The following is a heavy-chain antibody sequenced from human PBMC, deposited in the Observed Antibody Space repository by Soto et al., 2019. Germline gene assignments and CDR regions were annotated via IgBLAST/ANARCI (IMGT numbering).Heavy chain of an antibody. V-gene: IGHV4-31*03. Sequence: QVQLQESGPGLVKPSQTLSLTCTVSGGSISSGGYYWSWIRQHPGKGLEWIGYIYYSGSTYYNPSLKSRVTISVDTSKNQFSLKLSSVPAADTAVYYCARVSGGFDWILGKSLSYYFDYWGQGTLVTVSS. CDR1: GGSISSGGYY. CDR2: IYYSGST. D-gene: IGHD3-9*01. CDR3: ARVSGGFDWILGKSLSYYFDY. J-gene: IGHJ4*02.